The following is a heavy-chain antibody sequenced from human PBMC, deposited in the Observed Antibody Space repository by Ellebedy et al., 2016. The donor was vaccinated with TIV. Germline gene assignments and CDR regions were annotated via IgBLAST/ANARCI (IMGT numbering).Heavy chain of an antibody. V-gene: IGHV3-23*01. CDR2: ISGSGVSR. CDR1: GFTFSTFW. CDR3: ARVGSSGSHAY. Sequence: GESLKISXEASGFTFSTFWMSWVRQAPGKGLEWVSAISGSGVSRYYAASVKGRFTISRDNAKNSLYLQMNSLRAEDTAVYYCARVGSSGSHAYWGQGTLVTVSS. J-gene: IGHJ4*02. D-gene: IGHD6-19*01.